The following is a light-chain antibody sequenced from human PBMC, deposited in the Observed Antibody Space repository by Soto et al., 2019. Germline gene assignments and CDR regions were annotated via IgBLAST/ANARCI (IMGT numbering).Light chain of an antibody. CDR3: HQYVTSPYT. Sequence: EIVLTQSPGTLSLSPGERATLSCRASQSISNDYLAWYQQKPGQTPRLLIYRASSRATGIPDRFSGSGSGTDFTLTISRPEPEDFAVYYCHQYVTSPYTFGQGTKLEIK. CDR2: RAS. V-gene: IGKV3-20*01. J-gene: IGKJ2*01. CDR1: QSISNDY.